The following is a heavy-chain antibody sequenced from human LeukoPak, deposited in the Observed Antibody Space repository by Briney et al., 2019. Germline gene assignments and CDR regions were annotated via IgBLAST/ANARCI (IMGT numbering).Heavy chain of an antibody. CDR1: GLTFSNFW. D-gene: IGHD3-16*01. CDR3: AKRALIWGPMYYFDY. CDR2: ISSDGRNI. J-gene: IGHJ4*02. Sequence: GQSLRLSCAASGLTFSNFWMSWVRQAPQKGLVWVSHISSDGRNITYADSVRGRFTISRDNSKNTPFLEMNSLRADDTAVYYCAKRALIWGPMYYFDYWGRGTLVTVSS. V-gene: IGHV3-23*01.